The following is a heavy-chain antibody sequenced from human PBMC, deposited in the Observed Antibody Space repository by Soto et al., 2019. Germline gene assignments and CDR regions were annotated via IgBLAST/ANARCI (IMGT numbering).Heavy chain of an antibody. D-gene: IGHD1-1*01. Sequence: NPSETLSLPCAVYGGSFSGYYWSWIRQPPGKGLEWIGEINHSGSTNYNPYLKSRVTISVDTSKNQLSLKLSSVTVAHTAVYCCARARYSDFTCYYHAMGFCGRQNTVTAAS. CDR2: INHSGST. CDR3: ARARYSDFTCYYHAMGF. CDR1: GGSFSGYY. J-gene: IGHJ6*04. V-gene: IGHV4-34*01.